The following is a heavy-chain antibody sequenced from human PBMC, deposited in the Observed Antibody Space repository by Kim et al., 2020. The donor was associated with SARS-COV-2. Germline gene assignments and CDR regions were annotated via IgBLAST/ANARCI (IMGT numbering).Heavy chain of an antibody. CDR3: ARHAPNTSNRPFDY. Sequence: SETLSLTCTVSGGSISSSTYYWGWIRQPPGKGLQWIGSVYYSGSTYYNPSLKSRVTISVDTSKNQFSLILSSVTAADTAVFYCARHAPNTSNRPFDYWGQGTPVTVSS. CDR2: VYYSGST. D-gene: IGHD2-2*02. V-gene: IGHV4-39*01. J-gene: IGHJ4*02. CDR1: GGSISSSTYY.